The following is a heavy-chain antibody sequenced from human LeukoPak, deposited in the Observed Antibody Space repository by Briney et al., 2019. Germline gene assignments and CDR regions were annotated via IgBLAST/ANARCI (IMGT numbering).Heavy chain of an antibody. CDR2: INSDGSST. CDR1: GFTFSNYW. Sequence: GGSLGLSCAASGFTFSNYWMHWVRQAPGKGLVWVSRINSDGSSTNYADSVKGRFTISRDHAKNTLYLQMNSLRAEDTAVYYCASEGFDYWGQGILVTVSS. CDR3: ASEGFDY. V-gene: IGHV3-74*01. J-gene: IGHJ4*02.